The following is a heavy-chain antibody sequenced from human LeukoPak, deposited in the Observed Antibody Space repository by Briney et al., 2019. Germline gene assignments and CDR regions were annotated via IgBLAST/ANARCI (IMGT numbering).Heavy chain of an antibody. CDR2: IYYSGST. CDR3: ARDQVDYYYGMDV. V-gene: IGHV4-59*01. CDR1: GGSISSYY. Sequence: SETLSLTCIVSGGSISSYYWSWIRQPPGKGLEWIGYIYYSGSTNYNPSLKSRVTISVDTSKNQFSLKLSSVTAADTAVYYCARDQVDYYYGMDVWGQGTTVTVSS. J-gene: IGHJ6*02.